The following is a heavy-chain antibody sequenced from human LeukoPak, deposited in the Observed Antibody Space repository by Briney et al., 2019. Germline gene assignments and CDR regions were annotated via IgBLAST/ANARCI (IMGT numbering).Heavy chain of an antibody. J-gene: IGHJ4*02. Sequence: GGSLRLSCAASGFTFSDYYMSWIRQAPGKGLEWVSYITSSSSYTNYTDSVKGRFTISRDNAKNTLYLQMNSLRAEDTAVYYCARVRADYDTSGYDCWGQGTLVTVSS. V-gene: IGHV3-11*06. CDR2: ITSSSSYT. CDR3: ARVRADYDTSGYDC. D-gene: IGHD3-22*01. CDR1: GFTFSDYY.